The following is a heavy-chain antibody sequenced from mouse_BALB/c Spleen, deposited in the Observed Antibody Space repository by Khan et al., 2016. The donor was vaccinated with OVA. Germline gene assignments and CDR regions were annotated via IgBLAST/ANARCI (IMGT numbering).Heavy chain of an antibody. CDR3: ANRCRSSARFAY. CDR1: GYTFTSYW. V-gene: IGHV1-7*01. J-gene: IGHJ3*01. Sequence: VQLQQSGAELAKPGASVKMSCKASGYTFTSYWMHWVKQRPGQGLEWIGYINPRTGYSEYNQKLQDKATLNADKSSSTDYMQLRSLTSDDAAVYYCANRCRSSARFAYWGQGTLFTVSA. CDR2: INPRTGYS. D-gene: IGHD1-3*01.